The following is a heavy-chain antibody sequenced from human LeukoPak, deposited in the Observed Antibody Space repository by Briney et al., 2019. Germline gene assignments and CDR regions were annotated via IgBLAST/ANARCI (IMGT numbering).Heavy chain of an antibody. D-gene: IGHD5-24*01. Sequence: ASVKVSCKASGYTFTSYYMHWVRQAPGQGLEWMGWINPNSGGTNYAQKFQGRVTMTRDTSISTAYMELSRLRSDDTAVYYCAREVGENAEMATITDYYYMDVWGKGTTVTVSS. J-gene: IGHJ6*03. CDR3: AREVGENAEMATITDYYYMDV. CDR2: INPNSGGT. CDR1: GYTFTSYY. V-gene: IGHV1-2*02.